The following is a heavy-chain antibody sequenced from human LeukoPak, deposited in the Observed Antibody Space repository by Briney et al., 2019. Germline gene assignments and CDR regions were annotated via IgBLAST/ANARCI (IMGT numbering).Heavy chain of an antibody. Sequence: SETLSLTCTVSGGPISSYYWSWIRQPPGKGLEWIGYIYYSGSTNYNPSLKSRVTISVDTSKNQFSLKLSSVTAADTAVYFCARKGSSSWANPFDYWGQGTLVTVSS. V-gene: IGHV4-59*01. CDR1: GGPISSYY. D-gene: IGHD6-13*01. CDR3: ARKGSSSWANPFDY. J-gene: IGHJ4*02. CDR2: IYYSGST.